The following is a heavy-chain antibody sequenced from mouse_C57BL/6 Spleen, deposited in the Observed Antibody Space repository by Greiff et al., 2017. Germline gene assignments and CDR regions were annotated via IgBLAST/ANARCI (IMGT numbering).Heavy chain of an antibody. J-gene: IGHJ2*01. V-gene: IGHV5-17*01. CDR1: GFTFSDYG. Sequence: EVKLMESGGGLVKPGGSLKLSCAASGFTFSDYGMHWVRQAPEKGLEWVAYISSGSSTIYYADTVKGRFTISRDNAKNTLFLQMTSLRSEDTAMYYCAIVSPYGNYFDYWGQGTTLTVSS. CDR2: ISSGSSTI. CDR3: AIVSPYGNYFDY. D-gene: IGHD2-1*01.